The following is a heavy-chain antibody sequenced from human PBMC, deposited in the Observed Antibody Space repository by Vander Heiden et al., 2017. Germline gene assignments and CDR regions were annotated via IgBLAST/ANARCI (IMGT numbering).Heavy chain of an antibody. V-gene: IGHV3-30-3*01. CDR3: ARDLGFLDY. J-gene: IGHJ4*02. Sequence: QVQLVESGGGVVQPGRSLRLSCAASGFTFSSYAMQWVRQAPGKGLEWVAVISYDGSNKYYADSVEGRFTISRDNSKNTLYLQMNSLRAEDTAVYYCARDLGFLDYWGQGTLVTVSS. CDR1: GFTFSSYA. CDR2: ISYDGSNK.